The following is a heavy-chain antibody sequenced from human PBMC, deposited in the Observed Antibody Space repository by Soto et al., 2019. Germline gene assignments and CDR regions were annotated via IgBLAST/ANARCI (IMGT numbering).Heavy chain of an antibody. CDR2: INAGNGNT. Sequence: ASVKVSCKASGYTFTSYAIHWVRQAPGQRLEWMGWINAGNGNTKYSQKFQGRVTITRDTSASTAYMELSSLRSEDTAVYYCARELFGGVITFDYWGQGTLVTVSS. CDR1: GYTFTSYA. CDR3: ARELFGGVITFDY. J-gene: IGHJ4*02. D-gene: IGHD3-16*01. V-gene: IGHV1-3*01.